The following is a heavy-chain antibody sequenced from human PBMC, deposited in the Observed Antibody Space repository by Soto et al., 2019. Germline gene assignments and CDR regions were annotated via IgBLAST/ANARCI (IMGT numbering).Heavy chain of an antibody. J-gene: IGHJ4*02. CDR2: LYYTGST. V-gene: IGHV4-30-4*01. D-gene: IGHD3-22*01. CDR3: ARYRYSDSLKEYYFDY. Sequence: PSETLSLTCTVSGGSINSGDYYWSWIRQPPGKGLEWIGNLYYTGSTYYNPSLKSRVTISVDTSKKQFSLMVTSVTAADTAVYYCARYRYSDSLKEYYFDYWGQGTLV. CDR1: GGSINSGDYY.